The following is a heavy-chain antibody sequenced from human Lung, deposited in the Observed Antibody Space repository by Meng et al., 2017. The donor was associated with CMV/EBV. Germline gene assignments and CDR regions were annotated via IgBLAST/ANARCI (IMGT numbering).Heavy chain of an antibody. D-gene: IGHD4-17*01. Sequence: SXXVSXKASGYTFTDYYIHWVRQAPGQGLEWMGWINPISGDTNFAQKFPGRITLTRDTSINTAYMELSGLKSDDTAVYYCARGLYYCDYYYYCYGLDVWGQGTXVTCSS. J-gene: IGHJ6*02. V-gene: IGHV1-2*02. CDR3: ARGLYYCDYYYYCYGLDV. CDR2: INPISGDT. CDR1: GYTFTDYY.